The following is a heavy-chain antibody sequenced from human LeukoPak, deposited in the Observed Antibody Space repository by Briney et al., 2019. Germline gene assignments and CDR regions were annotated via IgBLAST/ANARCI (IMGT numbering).Heavy chain of an antibody. Sequence: SETLSLTCAVSGGSISSSNWWSWVRQPPGKGLEWIGEIYHSGTTNYNPSLKSRVTISVDKSKNQFSLKLSSVTAADTAVYYCARSDSGWSLFYFDYWGQGTLVTVSS. CDR1: GGSISSSNW. D-gene: IGHD6-19*01. CDR3: ARSDSGWSLFYFDY. CDR2: IYHSGTT. J-gene: IGHJ4*02. V-gene: IGHV4-4*02.